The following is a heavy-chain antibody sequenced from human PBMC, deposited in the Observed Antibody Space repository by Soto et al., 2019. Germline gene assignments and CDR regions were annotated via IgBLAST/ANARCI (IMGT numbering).Heavy chain of an antibody. CDR1: GFAVSSSY. D-gene: IGHD4-17*01. V-gene: IGHV3-66*04. CDR3: ASQVTTPYYFDY. Sequence: EVQLVESGGGLVQPGGSLRLSCAASGFAVSSSYMSWVRQAPGKGLEWVSVIYSGGSTYYADSVKGRFTISRDNSKNTLYLQMNSLRAEDTAVYYCASQVTTPYYFDYWGKGTLVTV. CDR2: IYSGGST. J-gene: IGHJ4*02.